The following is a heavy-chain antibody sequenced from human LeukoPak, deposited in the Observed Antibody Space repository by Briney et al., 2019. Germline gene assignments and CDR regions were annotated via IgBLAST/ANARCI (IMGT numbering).Heavy chain of an antibody. V-gene: IGHV3-7*04. D-gene: IGHD1-14*01. Sequence: PGGSLRLSCAASGFTFSNCAMSWVRQAPGKGLEWVANIKQDGSEKYYVDSVKGRFTISRDNAKNSLYLQMNSLRAEDTAVYYCARATTSFDYWGQGTLVTVSS. CDR2: IKQDGSEK. J-gene: IGHJ4*02. CDR1: GFTFSNCA. CDR3: ARATTSFDY.